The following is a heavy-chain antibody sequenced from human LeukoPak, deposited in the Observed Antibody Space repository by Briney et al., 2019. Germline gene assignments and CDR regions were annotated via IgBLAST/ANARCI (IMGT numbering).Heavy chain of an antibody. Sequence: QPGGSLRLSCAASGFTFSSYAMSWVRQAPGKGLEWVSAISGSGGSTYYADSVKGRFTISRDNSKNTLYLRMNSLRAEDTAVYYCAKHSLLAYYFDYWGQGTLVTVSS. J-gene: IGHJ4*02. D-gene: IGHD6-13*01. CDR2: ISGSGGST. CDR3: AKHSLLAYYFDY. CDR1: GFTFSSYA. V-gene: IGHV3-23*01.